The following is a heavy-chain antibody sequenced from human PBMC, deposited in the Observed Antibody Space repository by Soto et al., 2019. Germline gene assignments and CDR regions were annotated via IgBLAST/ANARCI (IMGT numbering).Heavy chain of an antibody. CDR2: FDPEDGET. CDR3: ARFQLLPTLNCYYYYVMDF. V-gene: IGHV1-24*01. CDR1: GYTLTELS. D-gene: IGHD2-2*01. Sequence: ASVKVSCKVSGYTLTELSMHWVRQAPGKGLEWMGGFDPEDGETIYAQKFQGRVTMTEDTSTDTAYMELSSLRSEDTAVYYCARFQLLPTLNCYYYYVMDFWGQGSTVIASS. J-gene: IGHJ6*02.